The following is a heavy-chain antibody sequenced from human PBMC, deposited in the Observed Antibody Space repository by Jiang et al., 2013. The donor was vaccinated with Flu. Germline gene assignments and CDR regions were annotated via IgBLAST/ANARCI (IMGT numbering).Heavy chain of an antibody. Sequence: QLLESGGGVVQPGGSLRLSCAASGFTFSSYGMHWVRQAPGKGLEWVAFIRYDGSNKYYADSVKGRFTISRDNSKNTLYLQMNSLRAEDTAVYYCAKQRGYSGSYLDYWGQGTLVTVSS. D-gene: IGHD1-26*01. CDR3: AKQRGYSGSYLDY. CDR2: IRYDGSNK. V-gene: IGHV3-30*02. CDR1: GFTFSSYG. J-gene: IGHJ4*02.